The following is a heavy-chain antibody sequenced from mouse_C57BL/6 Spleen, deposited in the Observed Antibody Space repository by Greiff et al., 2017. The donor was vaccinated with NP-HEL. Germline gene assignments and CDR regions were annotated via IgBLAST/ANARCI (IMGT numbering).Heavy chain of an antibody. CDR3: VRGYYGNYVWYFDV. Sequence: EVMLVESGGGLVQPKGSLKLSCAASGFSFNTYAMNWVRQAPGKGLEWVARIRSKSNNYATYYADSVKDRFTISRDDSESMLYLQMNNLKTEDTAMYYCVRGYYGNYVWYFDVWGTGTTVTVSS. CDR2: IRSKSNNYAT. V-gene: IGHV10-1*01. J-gene: IGHJ1*03. CDR1: GFSFNTYA. D-gene: IGHD2-1*01.